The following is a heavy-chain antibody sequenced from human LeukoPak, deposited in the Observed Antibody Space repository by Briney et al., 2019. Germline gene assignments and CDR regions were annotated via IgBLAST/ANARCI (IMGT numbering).Heavy chain of an antibody. V-gene: IGHV3-23*01. J-gene: IGHJ4*02. Sequence: GGSLRLSCAASGFTFGSYAMSWVRQAPGRGLEWVSSISGSGNAYYADSVKGRFSISRDKSKNTLYLQMNSLRAEDTAVYYCATHQKYRLLLDYWGQGTLVTVSS. CDR2: ISGSGNA. CDR3: ATHQKYRLLLDY. CDR1: GFTFGSYA. D-gene: IGHD2-2*01.